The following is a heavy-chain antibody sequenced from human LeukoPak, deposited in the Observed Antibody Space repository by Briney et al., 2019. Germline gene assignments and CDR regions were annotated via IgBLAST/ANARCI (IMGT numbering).Heavy chain of an antibody. CDR1: GYSISSGYY. CDR2: IYHSGST. Sequence: SETLSLTCTVSGYSISSGYYWGWIRQPPGKGLEWIGSIYHSGSTYYNPSLKSRVTISVDTSKNQFSLKLSSVTAADTAVYYCARDSGGDYGNDAFDIWGQGTMVTVSS. V-gene: IGHV4-38-2*02. D-gene: IGHD4-17*01. J-gene: IGHJ3*02. CDR3: ARDSGGDYGNDAFDI.